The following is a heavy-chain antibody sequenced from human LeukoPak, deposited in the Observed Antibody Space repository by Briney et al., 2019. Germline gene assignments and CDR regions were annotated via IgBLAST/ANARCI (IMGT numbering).Heavy chain of an antibody. CDR3: AKDVGKWESLHFFDY. D-gene: IGHD1-26*01. V-gene: IGHV3-23*01. CDR1: GFTLSTNA. Sequence: GGSLRLSYLTSGFTLSTNAMSWVRQAPGKGLEWISGISGSGASTYYADSVKGRFTISRDDSRNTLYLQMNSLRGHDTAVYYCAKDVGKWESLHFFDYWGQGTLVTVSS. J-gene: IGHJ4*02. CDR2: ISGSGAST.